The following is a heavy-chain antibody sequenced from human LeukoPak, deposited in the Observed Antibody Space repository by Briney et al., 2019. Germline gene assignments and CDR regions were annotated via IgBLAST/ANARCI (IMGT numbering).Heavy chain of an antibody. Sequence: PGGSLRLSCAASGFTFGSYGMHWVRQAPGKGLEWVGVISHDGNNQYYADSVKGRFTISRDNSKNTLYLQTNSLRAEDTAVYYCAKASGESSGYRSDYWGQGTLVTVSP. J-gene: IGHJ4*02. CDR1: GFTFGSYG. CDR3: AKASGESSGYRSDY. CDR2: ISHDGNNQ. V-gene: IGHV3-30*18. D-gene: IGHD3-22*01.